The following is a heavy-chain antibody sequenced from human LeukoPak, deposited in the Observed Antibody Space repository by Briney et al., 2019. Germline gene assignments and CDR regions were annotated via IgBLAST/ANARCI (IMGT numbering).Heavy chain of an antibody. D-gene: IGHD6-13*01. V-gene: IGHV3-48*03. Sequence: GGSLRLSCAASGFTFSSYEMNWVRQAPGKGLEWVSYISSSGSTIYYADSVKGRFTISRDNAKNSLYLQMNSLRAEDTAVYYCARAGGSSSWYYYYYYMDVWGKGTTVTISS. CDR2: ISSSGSTI. CDR3: ARAGGSSSWYYYYYYMDV. CDR1: GFTFSSYE. J-gene: IGHJ6*03.